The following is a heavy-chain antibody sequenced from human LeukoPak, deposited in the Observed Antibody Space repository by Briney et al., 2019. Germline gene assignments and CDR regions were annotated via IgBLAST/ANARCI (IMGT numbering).Heavy chain of an antibody. CDR2: ISPDGSST. Sequence: GGSLRLSCAASGFTFSSYWMSWVRRAPGKGLVWVSRISPDGSSTSYGDSVKGRFTISRDNAKNTVYLQMNSLRAEDTAVYYCIRSRSGSYGYFDYWGQGTLVTVFS. J-gene: IGHJ4*02. CDR1: GFTFSSYW. CDR3: IRSRSGSYGYFDY. D-gene: IGHD3-10*01. V-gene: IGHV3-74*01.